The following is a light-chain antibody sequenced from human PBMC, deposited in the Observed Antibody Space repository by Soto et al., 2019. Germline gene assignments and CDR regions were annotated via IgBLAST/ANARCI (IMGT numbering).Light chain of an antibody. J-gene: IGKJ1*01. CDR2: DAS. CDR1: QSISSW. CDR3: QQYNSYSRT. V-gene: IGKV1-5*01. Sequence: DIQMTQSPSTLSASVGDRVTITCRSSQSISSWLAWYQQKPGKAPKLLIYDASSLESGVPSRFSGSASGTEFTLTISSLQTDDFATYYCQQYNSYSRTFGQGTKV.